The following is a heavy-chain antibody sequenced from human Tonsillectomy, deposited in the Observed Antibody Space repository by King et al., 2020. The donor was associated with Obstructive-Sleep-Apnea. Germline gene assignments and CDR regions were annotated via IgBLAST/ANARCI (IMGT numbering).Heavy chain of an antibody. CDR1: GFTFSNYA. CDR3: VSGNWFDP. J-gene: IGHJ5*02. D-gene: IGHD2/OR15-2a*01. V-gene: IGHV3-23*04. Sequence: VQLVESGGGLVQPGGSLRLSCAASGFTFSNYAMTWVRQAPGKGLEWVSSISDSGSSSYCADSVKGRFTISRDNSKNTLYLQMNSLTAEDTAIYYCVSGNWFDPWGQGTLVTVSS. CDR2: ISDSGSSS.